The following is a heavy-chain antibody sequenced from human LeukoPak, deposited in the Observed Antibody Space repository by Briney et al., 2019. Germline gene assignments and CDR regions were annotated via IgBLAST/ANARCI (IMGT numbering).Heavy chain of an antibody. CDR2: IKQDGSEK. J-gene: IGHJ4*02. D-gene: IGHD5-12*01. V-gene: IGHV3-7*01. CDR3: ARWGGYDDFDY. Sequence: GGSLRLSCAASGFTFSSYLMSWVRQAPGKGLEWVANIKQDGSEKYYVDSVKGRFTISRDSAKNSLYLQMNSLRAEDTAVYYCARWGGYDDFDYWGQGTLVTVSS. CDR1: GFTFSSYL.